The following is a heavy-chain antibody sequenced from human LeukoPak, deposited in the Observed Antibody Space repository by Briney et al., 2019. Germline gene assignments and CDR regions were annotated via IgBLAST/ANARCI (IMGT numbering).Heavy chain of an antibody. CDR3: ARVEVAVAGQDYYYYYYMDV. CDR2: IKQDGSEK. Sequence: GGSLRLSCTVSGFTVSSNSMSWVRQAPGKGLEWVANIKQDGSEKYYVDSVKGRFTISRDNAKNSLYLQMNSLRAEDTAVYYCARVEVAVAGQDYYYYYYMDVWGQGTMVTVSS. D-gene: IGHD6-19*01. J-gene: IGHJ6*03. V-gene: IGHV3-7*01. CDR1: GFTVSSNS.